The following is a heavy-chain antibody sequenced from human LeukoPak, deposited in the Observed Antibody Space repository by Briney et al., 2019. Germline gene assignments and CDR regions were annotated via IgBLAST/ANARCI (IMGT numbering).Heavy chain of an antibody. CDR1: GFIFTSNA. D-gene: IGHD2-15*01. Sequence: GGSLRLSCAASGFIFTSNAMTWVRQAPGKGLEWVSAISDSGVYTYYADSVKGRFIISRDNSKNTLYLQMNSLRAEDTALYYCAISAEPSGGSGFYYYGMDVWGQGTTVTVSS. J-gene: IGHJ6*02. V-gene: IGHV3-23*01. CDR2: ISDSGVYT. CDR3: AISAEPSGGSGFYYYGMDV.